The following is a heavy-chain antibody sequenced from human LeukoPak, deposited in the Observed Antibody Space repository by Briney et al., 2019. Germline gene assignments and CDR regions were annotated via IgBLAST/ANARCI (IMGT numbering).Heavy chain of an antibody. J-gene: IGHJ4*02. Sequence: GGSLRLSCAASGFTFSSYWMSWVRQAPGKGLEWVANIKQDGSEKYYVDSVKGRFTISRDISRNTLFLQMDSLRAEDTAIYYCAKTNYFDSSGDKPYTTHFDYWGQGTLVTVSS. CDR1: GFTFSSYW. D-gene: IGHD3-22*01. V-gene: IGHV3-7*03. CDR2: IKQDGSEK. CDR3: AKTNYFDSSGDKPYTTHFDY.